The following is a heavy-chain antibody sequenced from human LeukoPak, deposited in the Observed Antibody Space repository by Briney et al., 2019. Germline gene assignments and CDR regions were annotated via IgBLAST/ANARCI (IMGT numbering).Heavy chain of an antibody. D-gene: IGHD3-9*01. J-gene: IGHJ4*02. CDR1: GFTFSSYS. CDR3: ARGLAPILTGPFDY. V-gene: IGHV3-48*01. CDR2: ISSSSSTI. Sequence: GGSLRLSCAASGFTFSSYSMNWVRQAPGKGLEWISYISSSSSTIYYADSVKGRFTISRDNAKNSLYLQMNSLRAEDTAVYYCARGLAPILTGPFDYWGQGTLVIVSS.